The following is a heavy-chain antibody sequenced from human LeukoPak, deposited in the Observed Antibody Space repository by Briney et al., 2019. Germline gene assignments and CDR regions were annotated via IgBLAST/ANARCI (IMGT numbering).Heavy chain of an antibody. D-gene: IGHD4-17*01. J-gene: IGHJ4*02. V-gene: IGHV3-23*01. CDR1: GFTFSDYY. Sequence: GGSLRLSCAASGFTFSDYYMSWIRQAPGKGLEWVSAISGSGGSTYYADSVKGRFTISRDNSKNTLYLQMNSLRAEDTAVYYCAKGDYGDYYYFDYWGQGTLVTVSS. CDR3: AKGDYGDYYYFDY. CDR2: ISGSGGST.